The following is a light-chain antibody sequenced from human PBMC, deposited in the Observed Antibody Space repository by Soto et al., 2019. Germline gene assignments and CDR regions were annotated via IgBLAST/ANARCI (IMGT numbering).Light chain of an antibody. CDR1: SSNIGAGHV. CDR3: QSYDNGLSASV. CDR2: GSS. J-gene: IGLJ2*01. V-gene: IGLV1-40*01. Sequence: QSVLTQPPSVSGAPGQRVTISCTGSSSNIGAGHVVHWYQQFPGRAPNLLIYGSSNRPSGVPDRFSGSKSGSSASLAITGLQAEDEADYYCQSYDNGLSASVFGGGTKVT.